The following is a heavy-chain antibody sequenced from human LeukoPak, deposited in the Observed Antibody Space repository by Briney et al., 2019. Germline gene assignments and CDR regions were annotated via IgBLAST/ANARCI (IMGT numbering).Heavy chain of an antibody. CDR1: GGSISSYY. Sequence: PSETLSLTCTVSGGSISSYYWGWIRQPPGKGLEWIGSIYYNGSTYYNPSLKSRVTISVDTSKNQFSLKLSSVTAADTAVYYCARTIFGVVIPYYYMDVWGKGTTVTVSS. D-gene: IGHD3-3*01. V-gene: IGHV4-39*07. J-gene: IGHJ6*03. CDR2: IYYNGST. CDR3: ARTIFGVVIPYYYMDV.